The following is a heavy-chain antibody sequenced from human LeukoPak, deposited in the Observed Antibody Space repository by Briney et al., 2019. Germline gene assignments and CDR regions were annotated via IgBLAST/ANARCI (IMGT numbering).Heavy chain of an antibody. CDR3: AREWELLGEFDY. J-gene: IGHJ4*02. CDR1: GGSISSYY. Sequence: SETLSLTCTVPGGSISSYYWSWIRQPPGKGLEWIGYIHYSGSTNYNPSLKSRVTISVDTSKNQFSLKLSSVTAADTAVYYCAREWELLGEFDYWGQGTLVTVSS. D-gene: IGHD1-26*01. V-gene: IGHV4-59*01. CDR2: IHYSGST.